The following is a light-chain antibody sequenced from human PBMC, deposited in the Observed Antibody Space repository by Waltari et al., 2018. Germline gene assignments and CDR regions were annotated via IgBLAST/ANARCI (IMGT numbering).Light chain of an antibody. CDR3: QQHNSYSYT. Sequence: DIQMTQHPFTLSASVGDRVTITGRASQSVSSWLAWYQQKPGRAPKLLIYKASTLHTGVPARFSGSRYGTEFTLTINSLQPDDFATYYCQQHNSYSYTFGQGTNLEIK. V-gene: IGKV1-5*03. CDR2: KAS. CDR1: QSVSSW. J-gene: IGKJ2*01.